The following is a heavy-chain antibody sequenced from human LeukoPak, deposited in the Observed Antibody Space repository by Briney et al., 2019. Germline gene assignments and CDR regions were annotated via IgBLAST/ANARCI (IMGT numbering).Heavy chain of an antibody. CDR3: ARATWDPNYYYYMDV. CDR2: IRYDGSNK. D-gene: IGHD1-26*01. CDR1: GFTFSSYG. V-gene: IGHV3-30*02. J-gene: IGHJ6*03. Sequence: QPGGSLRLSCAAPGFTFSSYGMHWVRQAPGKGLEWVAFIRYDGSNKYYADSVKGRFTISRDNSKNTLYLQMNSLRAEDTAVYYCARATWDPNYYYYMDVWGKGTTVTISS.